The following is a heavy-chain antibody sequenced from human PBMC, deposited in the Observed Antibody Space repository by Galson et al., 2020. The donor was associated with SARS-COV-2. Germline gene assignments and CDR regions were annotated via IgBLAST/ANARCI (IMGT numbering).Heavy chain of an antibody. CDR1: GFTFNNYA. CDR3: AKGYDFWSYFFDY. J-gene: IGHJ4*02. V-gene: IGHV3-23*01. D-gene: IGHD3-3*01. CDR2: ISGSGQST. Sequence: SCAASGFTFNNYAMSWVRQAPGKGLEWVSGISGSGQSTYYAASVKGRFTISRDNSLNTLYLQMSGLTVEDTAIYYCAKGYDFWSYFFDYWGQGTQVPVSS.